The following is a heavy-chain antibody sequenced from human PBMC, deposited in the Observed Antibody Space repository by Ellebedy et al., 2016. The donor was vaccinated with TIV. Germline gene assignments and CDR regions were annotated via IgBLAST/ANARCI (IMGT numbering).Heavy chain of an antibody. D-gene: IGHD3-9*01. V-gene: IGHV4-34*01. CDR2: INHSGST. CDR1: GGSFSGYY. J-gene: IGHJ3*02. Sequence: GSLRLSCAVYGGSFSGYYWSWIRQPPGKGLEWIGEINHSGSTNYNPSLKSRVTISVDTSKNQFSLKLSSVTAADTAVYYCARGSVLRYFDWVSGSDAFDIWGQGTMVTVSS. CDR3: ARGSVLRYFDWVSGSDAFDI.